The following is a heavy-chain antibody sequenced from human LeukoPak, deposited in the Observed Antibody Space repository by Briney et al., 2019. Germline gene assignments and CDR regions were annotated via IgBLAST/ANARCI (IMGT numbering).Heavy chain of an antibody. Sequence: SETLSLTCTVSGGSISSYYWSWIRQPPGKGLEWIGYIYYSGSTNYNPSLKSRVTISVDTSKNQFSLKLSSVTAADTAVYYCARSYGSGNIFTYYYGVDVWGQGTTVTVSS. J-gene: IGHJ6*02. CDR3: ARSYGSGNIFTYYYGVDV. V-gene: IGHV4-59*01. D-gene: IGHD3-10*01. CDR2: IYYSGST. CDR1: GGSISSYY.